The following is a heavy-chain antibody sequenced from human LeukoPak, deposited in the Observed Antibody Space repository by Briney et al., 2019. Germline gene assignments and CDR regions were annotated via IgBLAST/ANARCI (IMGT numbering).Heavy chain of an antibody. J-gene: IGHJ5*02. V-gene: IGHV1-18*01. D-gene: IGHD4-17*01. CDR2: ISAYNGNT. CDR1: GYTFTSYG. CDR3: ARGEGYGDYVDWFDP. Sequence: GASVKVSCKASGYTFTSYGISWVRQAPGQGLEWMGWISAYNGNTNYAQKLQGRVTMTTDTSTSTAYMELRSLRSEDTAVYYCARGEGYGDYVDWFDPWGQGTLVTVSS.